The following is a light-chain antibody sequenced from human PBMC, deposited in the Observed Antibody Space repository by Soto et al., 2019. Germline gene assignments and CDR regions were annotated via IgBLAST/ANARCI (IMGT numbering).Light chain of an antibody. CDR2: AAS. J-gene: IGKJ1*01. CDR1: QGISSY. V-gene: IGKV1-9*01. Sequence: DFPLTQSPSFLSASVGDRVTITCRASQGISSYLAWYQQKPGKAPKLLIYAASTLQSGVPSRFSGSGSGTEFTLTISSLQPEDFATYYCQQVNSYLWTFGQGTKVEIK. CDR3: QQVNSYLWT.